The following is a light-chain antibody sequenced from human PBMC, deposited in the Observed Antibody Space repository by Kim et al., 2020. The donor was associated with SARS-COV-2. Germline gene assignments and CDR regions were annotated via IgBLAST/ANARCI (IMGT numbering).Light chain of an antibody. CDR3: QRHDDSPLT. Sequence: EIVLTQSPGTLSLSPGERATLSCRASQTISSSRLAWYQQKPGQTPRLLIYDASTRATGIPDRFSGSGSGTDFTLTISSLEPEDSAVYYCQRHDDSPLTFGGGTKVDIK. CDR1: QTISSSR. CDR2: DAS. J-gene: IGKJ4*01. V-gene: IGKV3-20*01.